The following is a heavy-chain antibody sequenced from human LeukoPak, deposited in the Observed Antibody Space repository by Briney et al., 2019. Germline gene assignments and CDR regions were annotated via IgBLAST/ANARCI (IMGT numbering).Heavy chain of an antibody. CDR3: ARVVTHHDAFDI. J-gene: IGHJ3*02. D-gene: IGHD5-18*01. V-gene: IGHV1-69*04. Sequence: ASVKVSCKASGGTFSSYAISWVRQAPGQGLEWMGRIIPIFGIANYAQKFQGRVTITADKSTSTAYMELSSLRSEDTAVYYCARVVTHHDAFDIWGQGTMVTVSS. CDR1: GGTFSSYA. CDR2: IIPIFGIA.